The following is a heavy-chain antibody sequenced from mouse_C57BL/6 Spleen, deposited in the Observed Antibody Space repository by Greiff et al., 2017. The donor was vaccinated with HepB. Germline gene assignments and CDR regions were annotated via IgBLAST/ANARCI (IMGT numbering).Heavy chain of an antibody. D-gene: IGHD2-2*01. CDR3: ARHGPYGYDDAMDY. CDR1: GFTFSSYT. J-gene: IGHJ4*01. CDR2: ISGGGGNT. Sequence: EVQLVESGGGLVKPGGSLKLSCAASGFTFSSYTMSWVRQTPEKRLEWVATISGGGGNTYYPDSVKGRFTISRDNAKNTLYLQMSSLRSEDTALYYCARHGPYGYDDAMDYWGQGTSVTVSS. V-gene: IGHV5-9*01.